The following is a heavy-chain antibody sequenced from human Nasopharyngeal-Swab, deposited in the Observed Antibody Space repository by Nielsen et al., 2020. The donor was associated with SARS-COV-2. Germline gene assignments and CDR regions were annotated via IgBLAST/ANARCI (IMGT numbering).Heavy chain of an antibody. CDR3: ARDLAVAGTGDPWYNWFDP. V-gene: IGHV3-66*01. J-gene: IGHJ5*02. D-gene: IGHD6-19*01. Sequence: GGSLRLSCEVSGFSVSYNYMSWVRQAPGKGLEWVAVIYSRGETHYTDSVRGRFTISRDNSKNTLYLQMNSLRAEDTAVYYCARDLAVAGTGDPWYNWFDPWGQGTLVTVSS. CDR1: GFSVSYNY. CDR2: IYSRGET.